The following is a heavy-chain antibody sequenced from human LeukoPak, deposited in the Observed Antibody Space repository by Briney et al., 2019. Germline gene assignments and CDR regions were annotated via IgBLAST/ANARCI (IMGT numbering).Heavy chain of an antibody. CDR1: GFTVSSNY. CDR3: AREPDGSGIFDY. CDR2: IYSGGST. D-gene: IGHD3-10*01. V-gene: IGHV3-66*02. J-gene: IGHJ4*02. Sequence: GGSLRLSCAASGFTVSSNYMSWVRQAPGKGLEWVSVIYSGGSTYYADSVKGRFTISRDNSKNTLCPQMNSLRAEDTAVYYCAREPDGSGIFDYWGQGTLVTVSS.